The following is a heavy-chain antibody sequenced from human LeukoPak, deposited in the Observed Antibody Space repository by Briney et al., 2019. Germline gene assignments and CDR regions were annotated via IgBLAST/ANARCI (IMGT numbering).Heavy chain of an antibody. V-gene: IGHV3-30*04. CDR3: ARDRNALAYCGGDCYPFDY. J-gene: IGHJ4*02. CDR1: GFTFSSYA. Sequence: GRSLRLSCAASGFTFSSYAMHWVRQAPGKGLEWVAVISYDGSNKYYADSVKGRFTISRDNSKNTLYLKRNSLRAEDTAVYYCARDRNALAYCGGDCYPFDYWGQGTLVTVSS. CDR2: ISYDGSNK. D-gene: IGHD2-21*02.